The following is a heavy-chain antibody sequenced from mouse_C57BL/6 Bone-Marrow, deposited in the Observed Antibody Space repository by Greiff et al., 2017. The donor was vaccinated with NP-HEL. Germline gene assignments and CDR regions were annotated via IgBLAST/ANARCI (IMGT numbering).Heavy chain of an antibody. J-gene: IGHJ1*03. CDR3: ARSAWEWYFDV. V-gene: IGHV1-18*01. D-gene: IGHD4-1*01. CDR1: GYTFTDYN. Sequence: DVHLVESGPELVKPGASVKIPCKASGYTFTDYNMDWVKQSHGKSLEWIGDINPNNGGTIYNQKFKGKATLTVDKSSSTAYMELRSLTSEDTAVYYCARSAWEWYFDVWGTGTTVTVSS. CDR2: INPNNGGT.